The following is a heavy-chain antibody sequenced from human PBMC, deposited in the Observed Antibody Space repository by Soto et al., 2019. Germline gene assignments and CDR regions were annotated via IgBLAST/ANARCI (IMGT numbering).Heavy chain of an antibody. Sequence: SETLSLTCTVSGGSISDGYYWTWIRQHPGKGLEWIGSISASGSTSYNPSLKSRLTVSVDKSKNQFSLNLRSVTAADTAVYFCARILMNYYRLDYWGQGALVTVSS. V-gene: IGHV4-31*03. J-gene: IGHJ4*02. CDR1: GGSISDGYY. CDR2: ISASGST. CDR3: ARILMNYYRLDY. D-gene: IGHD3-10*01.